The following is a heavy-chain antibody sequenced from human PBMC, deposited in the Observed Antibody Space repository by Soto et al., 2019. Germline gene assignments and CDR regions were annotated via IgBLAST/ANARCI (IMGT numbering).Heavy chain of an antibody. V-gene: IGHV3-30*03. Sequence: LRLSCAASGFTFSSYGMHWVRQAPGKGLEWVAVISYDGSNKYYADSVKGRFTISRDNSKNTLYLQMNSLRAEDTAVYYCARASLYSSGWYDAFDIWGQGTMVTVSS. D-gene: IGHD6-19*01. CDR3: ARASLYSSGWYDAFDI. CDR2: ISYDGSNK. CDR1: GFTFSSYG. J-gene: IGHJ3*02.